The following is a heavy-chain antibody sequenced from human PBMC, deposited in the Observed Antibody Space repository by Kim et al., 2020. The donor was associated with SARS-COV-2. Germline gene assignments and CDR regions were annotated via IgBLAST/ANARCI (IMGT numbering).Heavy chain of an antibody. D-gene: IGHD3-10*02. CDR1: GFTFSDYY. Sequence: GGSLRLSCAASGFTFSDYYMSWIRQAPGKGLEWVSYISSSSSYTNYADSVKGRFTISRDNAKNSLYLQMNSLRAEDTAVYYCARDLGMFEEEIYGMDVWGQGTTVTVSS. CDR2: ISSSSSYT. J-gene: IGHJ6*02. CDR3: ARDLGMFEEEIYGMDV. V-gene: IGHV3-11*05.